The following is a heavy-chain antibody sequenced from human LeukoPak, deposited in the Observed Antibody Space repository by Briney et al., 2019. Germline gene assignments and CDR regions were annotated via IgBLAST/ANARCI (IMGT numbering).Heavy chain of an antibody. CDR3: ARDPYYDSSGYYLGGAFDI. V-gene: IGHV3-74*01. J-gene: IGHJ3*02. CDR1: GFTFSSYW. Sequence: GGSLRLSCAASGFTFSSYWMHWVRQAPGKGLVWVSRINNDGSSTSYADSVKGRFTVSRDNAKNTLYLQMNSLRAEDTAVYYCARDPYYDSSGYYLGGAFDIWGQGTMVTVSS. D-gene: IGHD3-22*01. CDR2: INNDGSST.